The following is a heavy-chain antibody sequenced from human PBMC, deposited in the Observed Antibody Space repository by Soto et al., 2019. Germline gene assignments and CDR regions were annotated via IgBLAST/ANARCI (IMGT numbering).Heavy chain of an antibody. D-gene: IGHD6-19*01. V-gene: IGHV4-4*09. J-gene: IGHJ4*02. Sequence: QVQLQESGPGLVKPSETLSLTCTVSGGSVSSDYWSWIRQPPGKGLEWIGYTHNSGNTGYNPSLKSRVTITLDAARNEFSLSLRSVTAADTAVYFCAKGGWYEDHWGQGTLVTVSS. CDR3: AKGGWYEDH. CDR1: GGSVSSDY. CDR2: THNSGNT.